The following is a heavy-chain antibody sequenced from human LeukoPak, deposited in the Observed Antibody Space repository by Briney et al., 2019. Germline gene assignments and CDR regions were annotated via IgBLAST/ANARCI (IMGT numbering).Heavy chain of an antibody. J-gene: IGHJ4*02. CDR2: INSDGSTT. CDR3: ARDLGSGWNFDY. D-gene: IGHD6-19*01. CDR1: GFTFSSFW. Sequence: PGGSLRLSCAASGFTFSSFWMHWVRQAPGKGLVWVSRINSDGSTTSYADSVKGRFTISRDNSKNTLYLQMNSLRAEDTAVYYCARDLGSGWNFDYWGQGTLVTVSS. V-gene: IGHV3-74*01.